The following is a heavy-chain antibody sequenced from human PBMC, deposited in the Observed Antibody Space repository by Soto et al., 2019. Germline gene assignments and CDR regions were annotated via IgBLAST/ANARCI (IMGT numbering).Heavy chain of an antibody. Sequence: EVQLAESGGGLAQPGGSLRRSCAASGFTLSGYAMDWVRQAPGKGLEYVSGISSNGVGTYYANSVQGRFTISRDNSKNTVYLQMGSLRPEDMAVYYCARRARPDFYYMDVWGKGATVTVS. V-gene: IGHV3-64*01. CDR3: ARRARPDFYYMDV. J-gene: IGHJ6*03. CDR1: GFTLSGYA. CDR2: ISSNGVGT. D-gene: IGHD6-6*01.